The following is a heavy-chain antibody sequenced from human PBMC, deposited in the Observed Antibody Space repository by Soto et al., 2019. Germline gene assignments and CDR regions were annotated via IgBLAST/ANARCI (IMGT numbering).Heavy chain of an antibody. CDR3: ARGMLRGVIKDAFDI. CDR2: IYYSGST. V-gene: IGHV4-30-4*01. CDR1: GGSISSGDYY. Sequence: KTSETLSLTCTVSGGSISSGDYYWSWIRQPPGKGLEWIGYIYYSGSTYSNPSLKSRLTISVDTSKNQFSLKLTSVTAADTAVYYCARGMLRGVIKDAFDIWGQGTKVTVSS. D-gene: IGHD3-10*01. J-gene: IGHJ3*02.